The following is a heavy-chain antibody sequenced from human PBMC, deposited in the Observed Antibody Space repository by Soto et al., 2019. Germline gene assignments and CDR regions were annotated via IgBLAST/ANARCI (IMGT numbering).Heavy chain of an antibody. CDR2: FFSDVER. D-gene: IGHD2-21*02. V-gene: IGHV2-26*01. Sequence: SGPTLVNPTETLTLTCTVSGFSLSSGRMGVSWIRQPPGKPLEWLAHFFSDVERSYSASMQSRLTLSTDTSGSQVVLTMTNMDPADTATYYCARMDRDFNYHALDVWGQGTTVTVSS. CDR1: GFSLSSGRMG. J-gene: IGHJ6*02. CDR3: ARMDRDFNYHALDV.